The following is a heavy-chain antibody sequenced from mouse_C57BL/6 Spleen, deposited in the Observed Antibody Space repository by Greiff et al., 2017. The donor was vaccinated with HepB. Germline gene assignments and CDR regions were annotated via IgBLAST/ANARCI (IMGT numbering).Heavy chain of an antibody. CDR1: GFTFSDYG. Sequence: EVKLMESGGGLVKPGGSLKLSCAASGFTFSDYGMHWVRQAPEKGLEWVAYISSGSSTIYYADTVKGRFTISRDNAKNTLFLQMTSLRSEDTAMYYCARENYPYYAMDYWGQGTSVTVSS. CDR2: ISSGSSTI. D-gene: IGHD2-1*01. CDR3: ARENYPYYAMDY. V-gene: IGHV5-17*01. J-gene: IGHJ4*01.